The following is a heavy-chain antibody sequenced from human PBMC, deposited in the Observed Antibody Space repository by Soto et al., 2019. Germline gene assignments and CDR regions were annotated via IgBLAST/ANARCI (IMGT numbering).Heavy chain of an antibody. J-gene: IGHJ4*02. V-gene: IGHV3-30-3*01. CDR3: ARDLEHYYGSGSYPDY. CDR2: ISYDGSNK. D-gene: IGHD3-10*01. CDR1: GFTFSSYA. Sequence: QVQLVESGGGVVQPGRSLRLSCAASGFTFSSYAMHWVRQAPGKGLEWVAVISYDGSNKYYADSVKGRFTISSDNSKNTLYLQMNSLRAEDTAVYYCARDLEHYYGSGSYPDYWGEGTLVTVSS.